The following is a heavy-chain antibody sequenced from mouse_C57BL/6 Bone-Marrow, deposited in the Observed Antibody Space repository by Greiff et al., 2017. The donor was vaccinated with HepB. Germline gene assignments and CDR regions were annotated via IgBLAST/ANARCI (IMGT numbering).Heavy chain of an antibody. CDR3: AGGPRYYYGFAD. CDR1: GYSITSGYY. CDR2: ISYDGST. D-gene: IGHD1-1*01. J-gene: IGHJ3*01. Sequence: EVHLVESGPGLVKPSQSLSLTCSVTGYSITSGYYWNWIRQFPGNKLEWLGYISYDGSTNYNTSLKNRISITRDTSTNQFFLKLNSVTTEDTATCCGAGGPRYYYGFADWGQGTLVTVSA. V-gene: IGHV3-6*01.